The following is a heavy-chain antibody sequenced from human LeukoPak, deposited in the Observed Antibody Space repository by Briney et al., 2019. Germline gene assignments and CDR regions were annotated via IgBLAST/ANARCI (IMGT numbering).Heavy chain of an antibody. D-gene: IGHD6-6*01. V-gene: IGHV3-23*01. CDR2: ISGSGGST. Sequence: GGSLRLSCAASGFTFSSYTMSWVRQAPGKGLEWVSAISGSGGSTYYADSVKGRFTISIDNSKNTLYLQMNSLRAEDTAVYYCAKDPMRIAARPLYYFDYWGQGTLVTVSS. J-gene: IGHJ4*02. CDR3: AKDPMRIAARPLYYFDY. CDR1: GFTFSSYT.